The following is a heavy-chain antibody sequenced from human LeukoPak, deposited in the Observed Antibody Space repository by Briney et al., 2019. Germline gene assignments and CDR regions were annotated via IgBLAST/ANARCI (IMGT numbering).Heavy chain of an antibody. V-gene: IGHV1-2*02. J-gene: IGHJ5*02. CDR2: INPNSGGT. D-gene: IGHD6-6*01. CDR1: GYTFTGYY. CDR3: ARDSVEYSSSNWFDP. Sequence: GASVKVSCKASGYTFTGYYMHWVRQAPGQGLEWMGWINPNSGGTNYAQKSQGRVTMTRDTSISTAYMELSRLRSDDTAVYYCARDSVEYSSSNWFDPWGQGTLVTVSS.